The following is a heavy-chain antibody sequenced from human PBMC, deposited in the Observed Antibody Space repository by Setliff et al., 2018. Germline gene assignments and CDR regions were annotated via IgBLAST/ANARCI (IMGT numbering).Heavy chain of an antibody. CDR1: GGTFSSYA. Sequence: SVKVSCKASGGTFSSYAISWVRQAPGQGLEWMGGIIPIFGTANYAQKFQGRVTITADESTSTAYMELSSLRSEDTAVYYCAREAKRNVVVVVAATPVYWGQGTLVTVSS. CDR2: IIPIFGTA. CDR3: AREAKRNVVVVVAATPVY. V-gene: IGHV1-69*13. J-gene: IGHJ4*02. D-gene: IGHD2-15*01.